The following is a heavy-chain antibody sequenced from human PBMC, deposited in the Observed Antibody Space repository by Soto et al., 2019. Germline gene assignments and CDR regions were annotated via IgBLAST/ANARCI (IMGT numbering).Heavy chain of an antibody. J-gene: IGHJ4*02. CDR3: AKDYSSGWLDY. CDR1: GFTFSSYG. D-gene: IGHD6-25*01. Sequence: GSLRLSCAASGFTFSSYGMHWVRQAPGKGLEWVAVISYDGSNKYYADSVKGRFTISRDNSKNTLYLQMNSLRAEDTAVYYCAKDYSSGWLDYWGQGTLVTVSS. CDR2: ISYDGSNK. V-gene: IGHV3-30*18.